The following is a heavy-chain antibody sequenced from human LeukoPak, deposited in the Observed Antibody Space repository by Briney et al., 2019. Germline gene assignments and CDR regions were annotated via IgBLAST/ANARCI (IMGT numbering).Heavy chain of an antibody. V-gene: IGHV3-23*01. J-gene: IGHJ6*03. CDR2: ISGSGGST. CDR3: AKDGDSGLSTWDNYYMDV. Sequence: PGGSLRLSCAASGFTFSSYAMSWVRQAPGKGLEWVSAISGSGGSTYYADSVKGRFTISRDNSKNTLYLQMNSLRAEDTAVYYCAKDGDSGLSTWDNYYMDVWGKGTTVTVPS. D-gene: IGHD3-22*01. CDR1: GFTFSSYA.